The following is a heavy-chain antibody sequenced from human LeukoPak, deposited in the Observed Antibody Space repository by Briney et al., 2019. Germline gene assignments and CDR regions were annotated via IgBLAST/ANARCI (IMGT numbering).Heavy chain of an antibody. CDR1: GGSFSGYY. D-gene: IGHD2-2*01. V-gene: IGHV4-34*01. CDR3: AREAPDIVVVPAAIPPQDAFDI. Sequence: SETLSLTCAVYGGSFSGYYGSWIRQPPGKGLEWIGEINHSGSTNYNPSLKSRVTISVDTSKNQFSLKLSSVTAADTAVYYCAREAPDIVVVPAAIPPQDAFDIWGQGTMVTVSS. J-gene: IGHJ3*02. CDR2: INHSGST.